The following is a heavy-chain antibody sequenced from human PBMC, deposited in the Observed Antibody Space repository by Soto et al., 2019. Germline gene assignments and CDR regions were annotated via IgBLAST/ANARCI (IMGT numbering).Heavy chain of an antibody. Sequence: ASVKVSGKVSGSTLTELSMHWVRQAPGKGLEWMGGFDPEDRETIYAQKFQGRVTMTEDTSTDTAYMELSSLRSEDTAVYYCATEPLRSYFPPHWGQGTLVTVSS. D-gene: IGHD1-26*01. J-gene: IGHJ4*02. CDR1: GSTLTELS. CDR2: FDPEDRET. CDR3: ATEPLRSYFPPH. V-gene: IGHV1-24*01.